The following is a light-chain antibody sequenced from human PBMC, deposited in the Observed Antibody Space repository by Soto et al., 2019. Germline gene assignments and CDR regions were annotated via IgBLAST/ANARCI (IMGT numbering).Light chain of an antibody. V-gene: IGKV3-15*01. Sequence: EIVMTQSPATLSVSPGERATLSCRASQSVSGNLAWYQQKPGQAPRLLIYGASTRATGIPARFSGSGSGTEFALTIGRLRSGGFAVYYCEQYNNWTPLTCGGGTKVEIK. CDR1: QSVSGN. J-gene: IGKJ4*01. CDR3: EQYNNWTPLT. CDR2: GAS.